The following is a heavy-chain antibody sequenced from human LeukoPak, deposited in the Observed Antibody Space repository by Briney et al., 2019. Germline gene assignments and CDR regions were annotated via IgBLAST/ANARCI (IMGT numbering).Heavy chain of an antibody. Sequence: SENLSLTCAVYGGSFSGYYWSWIRQPPGKGLEWIGEINHSGSTNYNPSLKSRVTISVDTSKNQFSLKLSSVTAADTAVYYCARERAYYDILPRWFDPWGQGSLVTVSS. V-gene: IGHV4-34*01. D-gene: IGHD3-9*01. J-gene: IGHJ5*02. CDR1: GGSFSGYY. CDR2: INHSGST. CDR3: ARERAYYDILPRWFDP.